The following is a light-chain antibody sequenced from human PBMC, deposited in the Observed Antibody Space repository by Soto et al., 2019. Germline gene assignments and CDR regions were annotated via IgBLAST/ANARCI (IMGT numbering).Light chain of an antibody. CDR2: KAS. J-gene: IGKJ1*01. CDR1: QTISTW. V-gene: IGKV1-5*03. Sequence: DIQMTQSPSTLSASLGDRVTITCRASQTISTWLAWYQQKAGKAPKVLIYKASSLQIGVPSRFSGSGSGTEFTLTISSLQPDDSATYYCQQYNSYSPTFGQGTKVDI. CDR3: QQYNSYSPT.